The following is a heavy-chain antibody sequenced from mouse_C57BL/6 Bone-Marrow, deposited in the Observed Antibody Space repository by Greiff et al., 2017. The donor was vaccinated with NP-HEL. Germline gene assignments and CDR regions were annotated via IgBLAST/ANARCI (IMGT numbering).Heavy chain of an antibody. D-gene: IGHD1-1*01. CDR3: ARVYYYGSWYFDV. V-gene: IGHV5-12*01. CDR2: ISNGGGST. Sequence: EVMLVESGGGLVQPGGSLKLSCAASGFTFSDYYMYWVRQTPEKRLEWVAYISNGGGSTYYPDTVKGRFTISRDNAKNTLYLQMSRLKSEDTAMYYCARVYYYGSWYFDVWGTGTTVTVSS. J-gene: IGHJ1*03. CDR1: GFTFSDYY.